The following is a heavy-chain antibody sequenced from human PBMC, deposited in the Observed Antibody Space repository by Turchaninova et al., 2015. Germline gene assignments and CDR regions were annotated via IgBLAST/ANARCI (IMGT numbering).Heavy chain of an antibody. D-gene: IGHD4-17*01. CDR1: GYTLAELT. CDR2: FDPEDGET. V-gene: IGHV1-24*01. CDR3: ATYWTTVTTGYFDL. J-gene: IGHJ2*01. Sequence: QVQLVQSGTEVKKRGHSVKVSCKGSGYTLAELTMHWVRQGPGKGLEWMGGFDPEDGETIYAQKFQGRVTMTEETSTDTAYMELSSLRSEDTAVYYCATYWTTVTTGYFDLWGRGTLVTVSS.